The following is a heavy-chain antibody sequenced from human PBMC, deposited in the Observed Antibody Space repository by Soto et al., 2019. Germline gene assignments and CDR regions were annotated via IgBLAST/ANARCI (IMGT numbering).Heavy chain of an antibody. Sequence: ASVKVSCKASGYTFTSYGISWVRQAPGQGLEWMGWISAYNGNTNYAQKLQGRVTMTTDTSTSTAYMELRSLRSDDTAVYYCARAFVPFWSGNYTRDTDFDYWGQGTLVTVSS. CDR3: ARAFVPFWSGNYTRDTDFDY. D-gene: IGHD3-3*01. J-gene: IGHJ4*02. CDR2: ISAYNGNT. CDR1: GYTFTSYG. V-gene: IGHV1-18*01.